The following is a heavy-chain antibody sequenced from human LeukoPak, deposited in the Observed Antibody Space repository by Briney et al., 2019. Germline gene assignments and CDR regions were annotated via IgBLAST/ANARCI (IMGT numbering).Heavy chain of an antibody. CDR2: ISSSSSYI. D-gene: IGHD6-13*01. J-gene: IGHJ4*02. CDR3: VRPIAAGDFDY. CDR1: GFTFSSYS. V-gene: IGHV3-21*01. Sequence: GGSLRLSCAASGFTFSSYSMNWVRQAPGKGLEWVSSISSSSSYIYYADSVKGRFTISRDNAKNSLYLQMNSLRAEDTAVYYCVRPIAAGDFDYWGQGTLVTVSS.